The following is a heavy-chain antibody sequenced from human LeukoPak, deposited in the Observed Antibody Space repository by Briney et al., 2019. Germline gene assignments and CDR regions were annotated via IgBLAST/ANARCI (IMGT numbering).Heavy chain of an antibody. J-gene: IGHJ4*02. Sequence: GRSLRLSCTASGFTFGDYAMSWVRQAPGKGLEWVGFIRSKAYGGTTEYAASVKGRFTISRDDSKSIAHLQMNSLKTEDTAVYCCTRWNSSGWYGGFNDYWGQGTLVTVSS. CDR1: GFTFGDYA. V-gene: IGHV3-49*04. D-gene: IGHD6-19*01. CDR3: TRWNSSGWYGGFNDY. CDR2: IRSKAYGGTT.